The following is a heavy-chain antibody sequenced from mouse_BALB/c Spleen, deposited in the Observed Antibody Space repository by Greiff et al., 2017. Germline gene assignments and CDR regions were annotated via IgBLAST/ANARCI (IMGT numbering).Heavy chain of an antibody. D-gene: IGHD2-1*01. Sequence: EVQLQQSGAELVRPGASVKLSCKASGFNIKDYYMHWVKQRPEQGLEWIGWIDPENGNTIYDPKFQGKASITADTSSNTAYLQLSSLTSEDTAVYYCARSGGNYEFAYWGQGTLVTVSA. CDR3: ARSGGNYEFAY. V-gene: IGHV14-1*02. CDR2: IDPENGNT. J-gene: IGHJ3*01. CDR1: GFNIKDYY.